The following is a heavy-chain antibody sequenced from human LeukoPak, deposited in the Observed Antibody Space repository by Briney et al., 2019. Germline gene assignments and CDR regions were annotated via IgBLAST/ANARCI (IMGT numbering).Heavy chain of an antibody. J-gene: IGHJ6*02. V-gene: IGHV1-69*04. CDR3: ARDDILTGYYYYYGMDV. CDR2: IIPILGIA. Sequence: ASVKVSCKASGGTFSGYAISWVRQAPGQGLEWMGRIIPILGIANYAQKFQGRVTITADKSTSTAYMELSSLRSEDTAVYYCARDDILTGYYYYYGMDVWGQGTTVTVSS. D-gene: IGHD3-9*01. CDR1: GGTFSGYA.